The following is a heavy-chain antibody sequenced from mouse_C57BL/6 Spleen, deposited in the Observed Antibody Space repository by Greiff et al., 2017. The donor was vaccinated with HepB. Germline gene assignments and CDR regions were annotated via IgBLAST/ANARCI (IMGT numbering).Heavy chain of an antibody. Sequence: VQLQQSGPGLVQPSQSLSITCTVSGFSLTSYGVHWVRQSPGKGLEWLGVIWSGGSTDYNAAFISRLSISKDNSKSQVFFKMNSLQADDTAIYYCARNEAGKEYFDVWGTGTTVTVSS. CDR3: ARNEAGKEYFDV. V-gene: IGHV2-2*01. CDR1: GFSLTSYG. CDR2: IWSGGST. D-gene: IGHD1-3*01. J-gene: IGHJ1*03.